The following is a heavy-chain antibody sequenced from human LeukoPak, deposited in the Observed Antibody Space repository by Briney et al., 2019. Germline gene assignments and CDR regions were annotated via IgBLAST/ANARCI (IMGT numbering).Heavy chain of an antibody. CDR2: IWFDEKNK. D-gene: IGHD6-19*01. V-gene: IGHV3-33*06. CDR1: GVTFSKYG. Sequence: GGSLRLSCAASGVTFSKYGMHWVRQAPGEGLEWVAVIWFDEKNKYYADSVKGRFTISRDNSKNTLYLEMNSLRADDTAVYYCAKDRAVAGTDARYYFDYWGQGTLVTVSA. CDR3: AKDRAVAGTDARYYFDY. J-gene: IGHJ4*02.